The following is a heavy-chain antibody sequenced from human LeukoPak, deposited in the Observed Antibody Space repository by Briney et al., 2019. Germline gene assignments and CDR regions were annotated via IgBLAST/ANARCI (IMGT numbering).Heavy chain of an antibody. CDR2: ISPSTTI. CDR3: ARAYSETYGLGYYYMDV. V-gene: IGHV3-21*05. Sequence: GGSLRLSCGVSGFTLSSYSMNWVRQAPGKGLEWISYISPSTTIYYADSVKGRFTFSRDNAKNSLYLQMNSLRVEDTAVYYCARAYSETYGLGYYYMDVWGKGTTVTISS. D-gene: IGHD1-26*01. J-gene: IGHJ6*03. CDR1: GFTLSSYS.